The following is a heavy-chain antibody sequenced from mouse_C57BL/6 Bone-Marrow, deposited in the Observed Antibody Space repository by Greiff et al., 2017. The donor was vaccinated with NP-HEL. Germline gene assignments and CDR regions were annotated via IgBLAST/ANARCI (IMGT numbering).Heavy chain of an antibody. D-gene: IGHD1-1*01. CDR2: IDPSDSYP. V-gene: IGHV1-69*01. CDR1: GYTFTSYW. CDR3: AREDYYLGFFDY. Sequence: VQLQQPGAELVMPGASVKLSCKASGYTFTSYWMHWVKQRPGQGLEWIGEIDPSDSYPNYNQKFKGKSTLTVDKSSSTAYMQLSSPTSEDSAVYYCAREDYYLGFFDYWGQGTTLTVSS. J-gene: IGHJ2*01.